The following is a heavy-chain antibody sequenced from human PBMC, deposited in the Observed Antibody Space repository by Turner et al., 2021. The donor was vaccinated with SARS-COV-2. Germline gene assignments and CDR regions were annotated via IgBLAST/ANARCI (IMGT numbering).Heavy chain of an antibody. CDR1: VGTINIRSYY. D-gene: IGHD1-1*01. V-gene: IGHV4-39*01. J-gene: IGHJ4*02. CDR3: GRLRPTQNFDY. Sequence: QLHLQESAPGLVKPSEPLSLTCTVTVGTINIRSYYWGWIRQPPGKGLEWIGSIYYSGSTSYNPSVKSRVDISVDTSKNQFSLKLSSVTAADKAVYYCGRLRPTQNFDYWGQGTLVTVSS. CDR2: IYYSGST.